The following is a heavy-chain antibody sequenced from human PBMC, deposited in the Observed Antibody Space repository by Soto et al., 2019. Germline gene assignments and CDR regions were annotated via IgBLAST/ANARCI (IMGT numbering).Heavy chain of an antibody. Sequence: PGGSLRLSCAASGFTFSSYSMNWVRQAPGKGLEWVSSISSSSSYIYYADSEKGRFTISRDNAKNSLYLQMNSLRAEDTAVYYCARDFTQGGFDPWGQGTLVTVSS. V-gene: IGHV3-21*01. CDR3: ARDFTQGGFDP. D-gene: IGHD3-16*01. CDR2: ISSSSSYI. CDR1: GFTFSSYS. J-gene: IGHJ5*02.